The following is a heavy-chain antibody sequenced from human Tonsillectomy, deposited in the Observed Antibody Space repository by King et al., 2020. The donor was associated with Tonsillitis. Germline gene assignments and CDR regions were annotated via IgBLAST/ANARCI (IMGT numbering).Heavy chain of an antibody. CDR1: GGSFNGYY. Sequence: VQLQQWGAGLLKPSETLSLTCAVYGGSFNGYYWSWIRQPPGKGLEWIGEINHSGSINYNPSLKSRVTISVDTSKNQFSLKLTSVTAADTARYYCARGAVVVVVGDYYYYMDVWGKGTTVTVSS. V-gene: IGHV4-34*01. D-gene: IGHD2-15*01. CDR2: INHSGSI. CDR3: ARGAVVVVVGDYYYYMDV. J-gene: IGHJ6*03.